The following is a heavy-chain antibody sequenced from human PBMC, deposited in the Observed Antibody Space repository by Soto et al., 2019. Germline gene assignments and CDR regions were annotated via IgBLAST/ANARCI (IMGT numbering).Heavy chain of an antibody. CDR1: GGSVSSGSYY. J-gene: IGHJ4*02. CDR3: ARENSSSGCAFDY. CDR2: IYYSGST. D-gene: IGHD6-13*01. V-gene: IGHV4-61*01. Sequence: QVQLPESGPGLVKPSETLSLTCTVSGGSVSSGSYYWSWIRQPPGKGLEWIGYIYYSGSTNYNPSLKSRVTISVDTSKNQFSLKLSSVNAADTAVDYCARENSSSGCAFDYWGQGTLVTVSS.